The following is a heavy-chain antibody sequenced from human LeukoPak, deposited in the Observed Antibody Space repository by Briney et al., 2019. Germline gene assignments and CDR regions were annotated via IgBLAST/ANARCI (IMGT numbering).Heavy chain of an antibody. CDR1: GDSVSSNSAA. CDR3: ARDRYYYGSGSSYYFDY. V-gene: IGHV6-1*01. D-gene: IGHD3-10*01. J-gene: IGHJ4*02. Sequence: SQTLSLTCAISGDSVSSNSAAWNWIRQSPSRGLEWLGRTYYRSKWYNDYAVSVKSRITINPDTSKNQFSLQPNSVTPEDTAVYYCARDRYYYGSGSSYYFDYWGQGTLVSVSS. CDR2: TYYRSKWYN.